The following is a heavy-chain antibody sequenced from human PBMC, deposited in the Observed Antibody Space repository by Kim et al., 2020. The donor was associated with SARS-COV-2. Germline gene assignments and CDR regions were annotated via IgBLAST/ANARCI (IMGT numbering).Heavy chain of an antibody. CDR2: ISSSSSYI. D-gene: IGHD3-22*01. CDR3: ARRSRFITMIVVTDAFD. CDR1: GFTFSSYS. Sequence: GGSLRLSCAASGFTFSSYSMNWVRQAPGKGLEWVSSISSSSSYIYYADSVKGRFTLSSDNAQTSLSLQMNSLRAEDTAVYNCARRSRFITMIVVTDAFD. V-gene: IGHV3-21*01. J-gene: IGHJ3*02.